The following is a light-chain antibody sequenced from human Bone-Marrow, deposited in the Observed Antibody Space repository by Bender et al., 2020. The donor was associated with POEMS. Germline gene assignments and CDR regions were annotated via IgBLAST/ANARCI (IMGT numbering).Light chain of an antibody. V-gene: IGLV2-23*02. CDR2: DVS. CDR3: YSYALSKTFV. J-gene: IGLJ1*01. Sequence: HSALTQPASVSGSPGQSISISCTGTSSDAVSDNHVSWYQQHPGKGPKLIIFDVSKRPSGVSNRFSGSKSGDTASLTISGLQAEDEADYYCYSYALSKTFVFGTGTKVPVL. CDR1: SSDAVSDNH.